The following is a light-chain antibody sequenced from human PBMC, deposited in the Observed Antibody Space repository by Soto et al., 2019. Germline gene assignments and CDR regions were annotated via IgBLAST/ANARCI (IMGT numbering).Light chain of an antibody. J-gene: IGLJ2*01. CDR3: AAWDDSLNGLV. CDR1: SSNIGSNT. Sequence: QSVLTQPPSASGTPGQRLTISCSGSSSNIGSNTVTWYQQLPGTAPKVLIQSNDRRPSGVPDRFSGSKSGTSASLAISGLLSDDEADSYCAAWDDSLNGLVFGGGTKLTVL. CDR2: SND. V-gene: IGLV1-44*01.